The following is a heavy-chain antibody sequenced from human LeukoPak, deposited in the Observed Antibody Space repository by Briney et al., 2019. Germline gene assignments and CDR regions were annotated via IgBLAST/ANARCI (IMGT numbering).Heavy chain of an antibody. J-gene: IGHJ3*02. Sequence: PSETLSLTCAVSGGSISSGGYSWSWIRQPPGKGLEWIGYIYHSGSTYYNPSLKSRVTISVDRSKNQFSLKLSSVTAADTAVYYCARVPPTYCSSTSCYADAFDIWGQGTMVTVSS. V-gene: IGHV4-30-2*01. D-gene: IGHD2-2*01. CDR1: GGSISSGGYS. CDR3: ARVPPTYCSSTSCYADAFDI. CDR2: IYHSGST.